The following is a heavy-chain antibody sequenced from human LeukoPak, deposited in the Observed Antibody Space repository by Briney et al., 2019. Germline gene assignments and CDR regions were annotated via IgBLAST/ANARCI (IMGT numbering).Heavy chain of an antibody. V-gene: IGHV4-30-4*01. D-gene: IGHD4-17*01. J-gene: IGHJ4*02. CDR3: ATKPNGDYYFDY. CDR2: IHYSGAT. CDR1: GGSISSSDYY. Sequence: SETLSLTCTVSGGSISSSDYYWSWIRQPPGMGLEWIGYIHYSGATYYNPSLKSRVTLSVDTSKNQFSLSLTSVTAADTAVYYCATKPNGDYYFDYWGQGTLVTVSS.